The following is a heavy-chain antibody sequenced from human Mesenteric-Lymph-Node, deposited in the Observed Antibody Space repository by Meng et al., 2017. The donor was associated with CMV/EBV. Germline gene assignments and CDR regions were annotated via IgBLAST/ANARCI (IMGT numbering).Heavy chain of an antibody. D-gene: IGHD3-22*01. CDR2: IYSGGSST. V-gene: IGHV3-23*03. J-gene: IGHJ4*02. Sequence: GESLKIPRAASGFTFSSYAMSWVRQAPGKGLEWVSFIYSGGSSTYCADSMRGRFTTSRDNSKNTLYLQMNSLRAEDTAVYYCCYDSSANYPNYYFDYWGQGTLVTVSS. CDR1: GFTFSSYA. CDR3: CYDSSANYPNYYFDY.